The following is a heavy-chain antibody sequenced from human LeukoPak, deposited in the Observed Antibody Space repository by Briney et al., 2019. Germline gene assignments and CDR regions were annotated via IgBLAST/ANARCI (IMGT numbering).Heavy chain of an antibody. J-gene: IGHJ4*02. V-gene: IGHV3-23*01. D-gene: IGHD5-18*01. CDR2: ISSSSDHI. Sequence: PGGSLRLSCAASGFTFSSHAMSWVRQAPGKGLEWASAISSSSDHIYYADSVQGRFTISRDNSKNTLYLQMNSLRAEDTALYYCANFVDTSMGGNDYWGQGTLVTVSS. CDR3: ANFVDTSMGGNDY. CDR1: GFTFSSHA.